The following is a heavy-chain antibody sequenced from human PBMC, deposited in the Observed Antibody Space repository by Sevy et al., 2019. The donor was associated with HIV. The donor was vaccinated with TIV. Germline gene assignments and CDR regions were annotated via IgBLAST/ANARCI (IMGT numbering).Heavy chain of an antibody. CDR3: ARAGEIWAFDI. V-gene: IGHV4-34*01. J-gene: IGHJ3*02. CDR1: GGSFSGYY. Sequence: SETLSLTCAVYGGSFSGYYWSWIRQPPGKGLEWIGEINHSGSTNYNPSLKSRVTISVVTSKNQFSLKLSSVTAADTTVYYCARAGEIWAFDIWGQGTMVTVSS. D-gene: IGHD7-27*01. CDR2: INHSGST.